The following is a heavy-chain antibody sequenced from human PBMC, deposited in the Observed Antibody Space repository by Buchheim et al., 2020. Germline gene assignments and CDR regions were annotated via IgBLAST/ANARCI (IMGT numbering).Heavy chain of an antibody. Sequence: VQLVESGGGVVQPGGSLRLSCAASGFTFDDYGMSWVRQAPGKGLEWVSGINWNGGSTGYADSVKGRFTISRDNAKNSLYLQMNSLRAEDTALYYCARDVFVSGLVEIWSGYYKGDYFDYWGQGTL. D-gene: IGHD3-3*01. CDR2: INWNGGST. CDR3: ARDVFVSGLVEIWSGYYKGDYFDY. J-gene: IGHJ4*02. CDR1: GFTFDDYG. V-gene: IGHV3-20*04.